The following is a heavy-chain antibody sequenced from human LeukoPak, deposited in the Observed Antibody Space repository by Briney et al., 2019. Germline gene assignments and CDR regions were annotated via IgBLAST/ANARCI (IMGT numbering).Heavy chain of an antibody. J-gene: IGHJ4*02. Sequence: VASVKVSCKASGYTFTGHYLHWVRQAPGQGLEWMGWIHPNSDGTSYAQKFQGRVTMTRDTSTSTAYMELTRLMSDDTAVYYCARGGCRGDCIPFESWGQGTLVTVSS. CDR2: IHPNSDGT. D-gene: IGHD2-21*02. CDR3: ARGGCRGDCIPFES. CDR1: GYTFTGHY. V-gene: IGHV1-2*02.